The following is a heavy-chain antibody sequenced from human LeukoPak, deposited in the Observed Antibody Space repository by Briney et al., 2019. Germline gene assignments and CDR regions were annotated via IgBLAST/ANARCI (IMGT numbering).Heavy chain of an antibody. D-gene: IGHD3-16*01. CDR3: ARDRGSYSDC. Sequence: PGGSLRLSCAASGFTFSSYWMHWVRQAPGKGLVWVSRVNTDGSTPTYADPVKGRFTISRDNAKNTLYLQMNSLRAEDTAVYYCARDRGSYSDCWGQGTLVTVSS. CDR1: GFTFSSYW. J-gene: IGHJ4*02. CDR2: VNTDGSTP. V-gene: IGHV3-74*01.